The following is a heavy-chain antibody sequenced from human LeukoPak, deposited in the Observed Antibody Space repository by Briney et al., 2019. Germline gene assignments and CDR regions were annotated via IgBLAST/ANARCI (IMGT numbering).Heavy chain of an antibody. CDR1: GYTFTSYY. CDR3: ARVSNRVFLYMDV. CDR2: ISAYNGNT. V-gene: IGHV1-18*04. J-gene: IGHJ6*03. Sequence: ASVKVSCKASGYTFTSYYMHWVRQAPGQGLEWMGWISAYNGNTNYAQKLQGRVTMTTDTPTSIAYMELRSLRSDDTAVYYCARVSNRVFLYMDVWGKGTTVTVSS. D-gene: IGHD1-14*01.